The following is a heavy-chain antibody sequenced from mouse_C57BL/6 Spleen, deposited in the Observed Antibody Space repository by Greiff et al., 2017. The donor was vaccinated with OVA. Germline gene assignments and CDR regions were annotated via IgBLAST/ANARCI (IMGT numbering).Heavy chain of an antibody. CDR1: GYTFTDYY. CDR2: INPNNGGT. Sequence: VQLQQSGPELVKPGASVKISCKASGYTFTDYYMNWVKQSHGKSLEWIGDINPNNGGTSYNQKFKGKATLTVDKSSSTAYMELRSLTSEDSAVYYCARSGNFYYYGDYFDYWGQGTTLTVSS. V-gene: IGHV1-26*01. D-gene: IGHD1-1*01. J-gene: IGHJ2*01. CDR3: ARSGNFYYYGDYFDY.